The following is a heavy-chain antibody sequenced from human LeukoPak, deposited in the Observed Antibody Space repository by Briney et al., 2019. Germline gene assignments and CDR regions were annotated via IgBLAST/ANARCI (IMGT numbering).Heavy chain of an antibody. V-gene: IGHV4-39*01. CDR2: IHYSGTT. J-gene: IGHJ4*02. D-gene: IGHD1-26*01. CDR3: ASLRERSYYARGFDY. Sequence: SETLSLTCTVSGGSISSSNYYWGWIRQPPGKGLEWIASIHYSGTTYYNPSLKSRVAISVDTSKNQFSLKLSSVTAADTAVYYCASLRERSYYARGFDYWGQGTLVTVSS. CDR1: GGSISSSNYY.